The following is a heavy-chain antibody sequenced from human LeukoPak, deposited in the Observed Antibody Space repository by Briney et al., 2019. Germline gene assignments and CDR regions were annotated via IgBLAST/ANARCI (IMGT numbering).Heavy chain of an antibody. V-gene: IGHV3-33*01. CDR2: IWYDGSNK. CDR1: GFTFSSYG. D-gene: IGHD1-26*01. Sequence: PGGSLRLSCAASGFTFSSYGMHWVRQAPGKGLEWVAVIWYDGSNKYYADSVKGRFTISRDNSKTTLCLQMNSLRAEDTAVYYCARDGEYSGSNFPFAYWGQGTLVTVSS. J-gene: IGHJ4*02. CDR3: ARDGEYSGSNFPFAY.